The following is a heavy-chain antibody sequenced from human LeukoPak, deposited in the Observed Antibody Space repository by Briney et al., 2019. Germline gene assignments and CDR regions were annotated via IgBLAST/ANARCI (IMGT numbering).Heavy chain of an antibody. J-gene: IGHJ3*02. D-gene: IGHD4-23*01. V-gene: IGHV5-51*01. Sequence: GESLKISCKGSGYRFTSYWIGWVRQMPGKGLEWMGIIYPGDSDTRYSPSFQGQVTISADKSISTAYLQWSSLKASDTAMYYCARRGTVVLDAFDIWGQGTMVTVSS. CDR1: GYRFTSYW. CDR3: ARRGTVVLDAFDI. CDR2: IYPGDSDT.